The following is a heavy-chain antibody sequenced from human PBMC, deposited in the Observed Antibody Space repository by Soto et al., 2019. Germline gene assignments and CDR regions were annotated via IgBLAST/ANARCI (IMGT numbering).Heavy chain of an antibody. Sequence: PGGSLRLSCAASGFTFSSYGMHWVRQAPGKGLEWVAVIWYDGSNKYYADSVKGRFTISRDNSKNTLYLQMNSLRAEDTAVYYCAREYDSIALDYWGQGTLVTVSS. CDR1: GFTFSSYG. CDR2: IWYDGSNK. D-gene: IGHD3-3*01. CDR3: AREYDSIALDY. J-gene: IGHJ4*02. V-gene: IGHV3-33*01.